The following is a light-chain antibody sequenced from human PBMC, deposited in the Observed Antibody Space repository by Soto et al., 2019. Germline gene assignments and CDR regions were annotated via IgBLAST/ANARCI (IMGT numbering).Light chain of an antibody. CDR1: SSNIGSNT. Sequence: QSVLTQPPSASGTPGQRVTISCSGSSSNIGSNTVNWYQQLPGTAPKLLIYSNNQRPSGVPDRFSGSKSGTSASLAIRGLQYEDEADYYCAAWDDSRNGGWVFGGGTKLTVL. CDR2: SNN. V-gene: IGLV1-44*01. CDR3: AAWDDSRNGGWV. J-gene: IGLJ3*02.